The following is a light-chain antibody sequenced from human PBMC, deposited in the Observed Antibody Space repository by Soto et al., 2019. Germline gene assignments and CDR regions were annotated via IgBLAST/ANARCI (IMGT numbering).Light chain of an antibody. Sequence: EIVLTQSPGTLSLSPGDRATLSCRASQAFNTYLAWYQQKPGQAPRLLIYRVSSRATGIPDRFSGSGSGTDFTLTISRLEPEDFGLYYGHYYGDSPASFGPGTKVDIK. CDR2: RVS. CDR1: QAFNTY. CDR3: HYYGDSPAS. J-gene: IGKJ3*01. V-gene: IGKV3-20*01.